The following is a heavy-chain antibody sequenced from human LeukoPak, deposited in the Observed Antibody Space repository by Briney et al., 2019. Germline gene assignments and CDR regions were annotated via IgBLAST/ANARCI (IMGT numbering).Heavy chain of an antibody. D-gene: IGHD3-10*01. Sequence: PGGSLRLSCAASGFTFSSFWMNWVRQAPGKGLEWVANIKQDGSGKYYVDSVKGRFTISRDNAKNSLFLQMNSLRAEDTAVYYCAREAGSGTYRGKYYYYYMDVWGKGTTVTVSS. J-gene: IGHJ6*03. V-gene: IGHV3-7*01. CDR3: AREAGSGTYRGKYYYYYMDV. CDR2: IKQDGSGK. CDR1: GFTFSSFW.